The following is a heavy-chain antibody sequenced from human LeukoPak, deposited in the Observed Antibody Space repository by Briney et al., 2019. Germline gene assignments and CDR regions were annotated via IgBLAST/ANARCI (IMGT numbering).Heavy chain of an antibody. CDR1: GLTFSRFA. J-gene: IGHJ3*02. CDR3: AKGSSTGRWVQLELDAFDI. CDR2: ISYDGTNK. Sequence: PGRSLRLSCAASGLTFSRFAMHWVRQAPGKGLEWVAVISYDGTNKYYEDSVKGRFTISRDSSKSTLYLQMNSLRAEDTAVYYCAKGSSTGRWVQLELDAFDIWGQGTMVTVSS. D-gene: IGHD5-24*01. V-gene: IGHV3-30*18.